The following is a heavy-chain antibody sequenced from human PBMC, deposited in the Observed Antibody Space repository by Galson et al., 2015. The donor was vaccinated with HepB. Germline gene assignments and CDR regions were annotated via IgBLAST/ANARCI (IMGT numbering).Heavy chain of an antibody. CDR2: ISYDGGKG. CDR3: AKEGRSYLSDDVFYPGFDD. J-gene: IGHJ4*02. Sequence: SLRLSCAASGFRFRSDGMHWVRQAPGKGLEWVAGISYDGGKGHYADSVKGRFTISRDNSKDTLYLLMNSLRAEDTAVYFCAKEGRSYLSDDVFYPGFDDWGQGTLVTVSS. D-gene: IGHD3-10*01. CDR1: GFRFRSDG. V-gene: IGHV3-30*18.